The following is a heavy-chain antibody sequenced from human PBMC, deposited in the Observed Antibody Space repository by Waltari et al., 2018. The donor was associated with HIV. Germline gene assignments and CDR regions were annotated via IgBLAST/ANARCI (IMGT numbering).Heavy chain of an antibody. CDR3: SRMNEVAVAGTGFDAFDI. Sequence: QVQLVQSGAEVKKPGSSVKVSCKASGGTFSSYAISWVRQAPGQGLEWLGGIIPIFGTPIYAQNVQGRVTITADESTSTAYMGRSSLRSEDTAVYYCSRMNEVAVAGTGFDAFDIWGQGTKVTVSS. CDR2: IIPIFGTP. CDR1: GGTFSSYA. J-gene: IGHJ3*02. D-gene: IGHD6-19*01. V-gene: IGHV1-69*01.